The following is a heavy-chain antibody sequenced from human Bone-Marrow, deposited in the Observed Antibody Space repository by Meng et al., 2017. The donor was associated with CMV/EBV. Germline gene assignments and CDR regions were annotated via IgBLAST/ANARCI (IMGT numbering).Heavy chain of an antibody. V-gene: IGHV1-2*02. J-gene: IGHJ3*02. CDR2: INPNSGGT. CDR1: GYTFTGYY. CDR3: AGWGEVAGPPLDAFDI. Sequence: ASVKVSCKASGYTFTGYYMHWVRQAPGQGLERMGWINPNSGGTNYAQKFQGRVTMTRDTSISTAYMELSRLRSDDTAVYYCAGWGEVAGPPLDAFDIWGQGTMVTFSS. D-gene: IGHD6-19*01.